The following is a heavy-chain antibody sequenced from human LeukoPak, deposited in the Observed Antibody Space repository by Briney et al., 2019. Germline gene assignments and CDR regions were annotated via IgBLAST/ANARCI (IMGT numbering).Heavy chain of an antibody. D-gene: IGHD1-26*01. V-gene: IGHV1-69*04. J-gene: IGHJ4*02. CDR3: ARDPLRLGGLDY. CDR1: GGTFSSYA. Sequence: GSSVKVSCKASGGTFSSYAISWVRQAPGQGLEWMGRIIPILGIANYAQKFQGRVTITADKSTSTAHMELSSLRSEDTAVYYCARDPLRLGGLDYWGQGTLVTVSS. CDR2: IIPILGIA.